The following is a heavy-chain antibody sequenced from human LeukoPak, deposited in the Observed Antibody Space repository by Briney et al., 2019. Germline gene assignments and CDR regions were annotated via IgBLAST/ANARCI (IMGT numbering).Heavy chain of an antibody. CDR2: MNPNSGNT. CDR1: GYTFTSYD. Sequence: ASVKVSCKASGYTFTSYDINWVRQATGQGLEWTGWMNPNSGNTGYAQKFQGRVTMTRNTSISTAYMELSSLRSEDTAVYYCARGYSSGWYEEGLVWFDPWGQGTLVTVSS. V-gene: IGHV1-8*01. D-gene: IGHD6-19*01. J-gene: IGHJ5*02. CDR3: ARGYSSGWYEEGLVWFDP.